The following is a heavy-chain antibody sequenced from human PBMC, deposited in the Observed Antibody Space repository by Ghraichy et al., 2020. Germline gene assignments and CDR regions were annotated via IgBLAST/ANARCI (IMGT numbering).Heavy chain of an antibody. CDR2: ISAYNGNR. V-gene: IGHV1-18*01. D-gene: IGHD2-15*01. J-gene: IGHJ3*01. Sequence: ASVKVSCKASGYNFINYGISWVRQAPGQGLEWMGWISAYNGNRNYAQKLQDRVTMTTDIPTSTAYMELRSLRSDDTAMYYCARVGAGRSAQPVGHCRGANCYGAFDLWGQGTMVTVSS. CDR3: ARVGAGRSAQPVGHCRGANCYGAFDL. CDR1: GYNFINYG.